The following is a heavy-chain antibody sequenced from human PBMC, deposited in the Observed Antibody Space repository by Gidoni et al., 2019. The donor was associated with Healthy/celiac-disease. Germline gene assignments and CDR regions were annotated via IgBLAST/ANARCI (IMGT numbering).Heavy chain of an antibody. V-gene: IGHV1-2*06. J-gene: IGHJ6*02. CDR2: INPNSGGT. Sequence: QVQLVQSGAEVKKPGASVKVSCKASGYTLTGYYMHWVRQAPGQGLEWMGRINPNSGGTNYAQKFQGRVTMTRDTSISTAYMELSRLRSDDTAVYYCASVVPAASPDYYGMDVWGQGTTVTVSS. D-gene: IGHD2-2*01. CDR1: GYTLTGYY. CDR3: ASVVPAASPDYYGMDV.